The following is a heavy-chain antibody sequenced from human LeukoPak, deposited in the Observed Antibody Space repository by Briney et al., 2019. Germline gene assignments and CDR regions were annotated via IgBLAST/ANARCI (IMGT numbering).Heavy chain of an antibody. CDR3: AELGITMIGGV. D-gene: IGHD3-10*02. Sequence: GSLRLSCAASGFTFRSYEMNWVRQAPGKGLEWVSYISSSGSTIYYADSVKGRFTISRDNAKNSLYLQMNSLRAEATAVYYCAELGITMIGGVWGKGTTVTISS. CDR1: GFTFRSYE. CDR2: ISSSGSTI. J-gene: IGHJ6*04. V-gene: IGHV3-48*03.